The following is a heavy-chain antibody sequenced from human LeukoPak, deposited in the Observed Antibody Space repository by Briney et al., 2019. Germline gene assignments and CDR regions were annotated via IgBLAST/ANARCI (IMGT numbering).Heavy chain of an antibody. D-gene: IGHD5/OR15-5a*01. J-gene: IGHJ4*02. CDR1: GGSISSYY. Sequence: SETLSLTCTVSGGSISSYYWTWIRQPPGKGLEWIGYIYYSGTTYYNPSLKSRVTISLDTSKNKFSLNLTSVNVADTAVYYCAIAVRYIVYASNWGQETLVTVSS. CDR2: IYYSGTT. V-gene: IGHV4-59*01. CDR3: AIAVRYIVYASN.